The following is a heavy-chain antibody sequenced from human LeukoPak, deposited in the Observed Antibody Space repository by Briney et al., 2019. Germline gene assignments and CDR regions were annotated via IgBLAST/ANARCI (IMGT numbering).Heavy chain of an antibody. D-gene: IGHD2-2*01. V-gene: IGHV3-66*01. CDR2: IYSGGST. CDR3: ARDLYSSTHGMDV. J-gene: IGHJ6*02. CDR1: GFTVSSNY. Sequence: GGSLRLSCAASGFTVSSNYMSWVRQAPGKGLEWVSVIYSGGSTYYADSVKGRFTISRDNSKNTLYLQMNSLRAEDTAVYYCARDLYSSTHGMDVWGQGTTVTVSS.